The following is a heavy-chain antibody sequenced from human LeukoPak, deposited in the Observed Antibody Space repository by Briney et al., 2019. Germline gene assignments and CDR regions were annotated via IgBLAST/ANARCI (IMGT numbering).Heavy chain of an antibody. CDR2: NIPIFGTA. CDR1: GGTFISYA. J-gene: IGHJ4*02. D-gene: IGHD6-13*01. CDR3: ASLSIAAAGDLSPFDY. V-gene: IGHV1-69*13. Sequence: GASVKVSCKASGGTFISYAISWVRQAPGQGLEWMGGNIPIFGTANYAQKFQGRVTITADESTSTAYMELSSLRSEDTAVYYCASLSIAAAGDLSPFDYWGQGTLVTVSS.